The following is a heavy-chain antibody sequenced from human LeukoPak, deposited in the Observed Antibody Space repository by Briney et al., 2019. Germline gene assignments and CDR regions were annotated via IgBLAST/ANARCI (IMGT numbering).Heavy chain of an antibody. CDR1: GFTLSNYW. CDR2: IKQDGSEK. J-gene: IGHJ4*02. V-gene: IGHV3-7*01. D-gene: IGHD3-10*01. Sequence: GGPLRLSCAASGFTLSNYWMTWVRQAPGKGLEWVANIKQDGSEKYYADSVKGRFTISRDSAKNSLYLQMNSLRAEDTAVYYCARNRGADYWGQGTLVTVSS. CDR3: ARNRGADY.